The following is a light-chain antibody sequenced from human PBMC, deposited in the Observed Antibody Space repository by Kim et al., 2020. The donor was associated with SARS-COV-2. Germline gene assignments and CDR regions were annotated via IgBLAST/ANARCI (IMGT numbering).Light chain of an antibody. Sequence: CESVGDRVTITCRARQSISNWLAWYQQKPGKAPKLLIYKTSSVESGVPSRFSGSGSGTEFTLTISRLQPDDFATYYCQQYNSYPYTFGQGTKLEI. CDR3: QQYNSYPYT. CDR1: QSISNW. J-gene: IGKJ2*01. CDR2: KTS. V-gene: IGKV1-5*03.